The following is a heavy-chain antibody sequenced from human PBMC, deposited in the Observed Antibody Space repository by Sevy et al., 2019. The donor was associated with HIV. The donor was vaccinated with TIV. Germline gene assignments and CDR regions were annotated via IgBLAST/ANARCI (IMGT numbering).Heavy chain of an antibody. V-gene: IGHV3-23*01. J-gene: IGHJ4*02. D-gene: IGHD3-10*01. CDR3: ATLRSGVLKSPYYFDY. CDR2: ISGSGATT. CDR1: GFTFSSYA. Sequence: GGSLRLSCGVSGFTFSSYAMTWVRQPPGKGLEWVSIISGSGATTSYADSVKGRFTISRDNSKNALYLQMHSLRAEDTAVYYCATLRSGVLKSPYYFDYWGQGTLVTVSS.